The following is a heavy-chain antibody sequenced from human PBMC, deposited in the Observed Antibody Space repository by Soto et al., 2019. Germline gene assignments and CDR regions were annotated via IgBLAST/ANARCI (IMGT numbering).Heavy chain of an antibody. V-gene: IGHV3-7*04. Sequence: SLRLSCAASGFTLSSYWMTWVRQAPGKGLEWVANIKQDGGEKYYVDSVKGRFSISRDNVKNSLYLQMNSLRVEDTAVYYCARPQDSYGNAFDNWGQGTMVTVSS. D-gene: IGHD5-18*01. CDR3: ARPQDSYGNAFDN. CDR2: IKQDGGEK. CDR1: GFTLSSYW. J-gene: IGHJ3*02.